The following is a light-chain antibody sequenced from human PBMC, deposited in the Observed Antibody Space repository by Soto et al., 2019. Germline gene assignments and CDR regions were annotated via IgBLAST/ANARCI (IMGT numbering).Light chain of an antibody. CDR3: QQFNNYIT. CDR2: DAS. CDR1: QGISSA. V-gene: IGKV1D-13*01. Sequence: IQLTQSPSSLSASVGDRVTITCRASQGISSALAWYQQKPGKAPKLLIYDASSLESGVPSRFSGSGSGTDFTLTISSLQPEDFATYYCQQFNNYITFGQGTRLEI. J-gene: IGKJ5*01.